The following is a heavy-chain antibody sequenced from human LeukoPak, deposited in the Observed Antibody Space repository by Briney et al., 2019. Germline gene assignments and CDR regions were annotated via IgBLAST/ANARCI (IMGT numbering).Heavy chain of an antibody. D-gene: IGHD2-2*01. CDR1: GFTFDDYA. J-gene: IGHJ4*02. CDR3: AKARYCSSTSCYWDY. Sequence: GGSLRLSCAASGFTFDDYAMHWVRQAPGKGLELVSGISWNSGSIGYADSVKGRFTISRDNAKNSLYLQMNSLRAEDMALYYCAKARYCSSTSCYWDYWGQGTLVTVSS. V-gene: IGHV3-9*03. CDR2: ISWNSGSI.